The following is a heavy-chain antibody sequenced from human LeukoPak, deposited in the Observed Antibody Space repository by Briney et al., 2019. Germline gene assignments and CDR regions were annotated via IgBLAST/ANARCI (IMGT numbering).Heavy chain of an antibody. D-gene: IGHD6-13*01. J-gene: IGHJ4*02. CDR1: VFTFSGHL. CDR3: GRVIAGAIDY. Sequence: GGSLRLSCAASVFTFSGHLLTWVRQAAWKGLAWAADINLDGSERFYVDFLKGRLPNSRDNADNSMYLQMNSLRAEDTAVYYCGRVIAGAIDYWGQGTLVTVSS. CDR2: INLDGSER. V-gene: IGHV3-7*01.